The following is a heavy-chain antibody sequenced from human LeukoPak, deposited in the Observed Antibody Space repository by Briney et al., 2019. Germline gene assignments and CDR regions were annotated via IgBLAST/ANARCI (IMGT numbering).Heavy chain of an antibody. Sequence: SETLSLTCAVYGGSFSGYYWSWMRQPPGKGLEWIGEINHSGSTNYNPSLKSRVTISVDTSKNQFSLKLSSVTAADTAVYYCARDLYSGFSIYYWGQGTLVTVSS. CDR2: INHSGST. CDR3: ARDLYSGFSIYY. CDR1: GGSFSGYY. J-gene: IGHJ4*02. D-gene: IGHD3-3*02. V-gene: IGHV4-34*01.